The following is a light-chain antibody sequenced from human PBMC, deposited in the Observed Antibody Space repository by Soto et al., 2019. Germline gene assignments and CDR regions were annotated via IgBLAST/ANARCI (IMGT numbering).Light chain of an antibody. Sequence: QSVLTQPPSVSGAPWQRVTISCTGTSSNIGAGHAVHWYRQFPGAAPKLLIYGDTHRPSGVPDRFSGSKSATSASLVITGLGGGEGGVFSCQSYDTSLGGGLLGGGTRLPVL. CDR1: SSNIGAGHA. CDR2: GDT. CDR3: QSYDTSLGGGL. J-gene: IGLJ3*02. V-gene: IGLV1-40*01.